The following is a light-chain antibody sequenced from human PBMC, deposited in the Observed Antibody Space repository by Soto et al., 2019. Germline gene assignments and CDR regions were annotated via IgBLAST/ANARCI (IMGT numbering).Light chain of an antibody. CDR2: GAS. J-gene: IGKJ4*01. CDR1: QSVSSSY. V-gene: IGKV3D-7*01. Sequence: EIVMTQSPATLSLSPGERATLSCRASQSVSSSYLSWYQQKPGQAPRLLIYGASTRATGIPARFSGSGSGTDFTLTISSLQPEDFAVYYCQQDYNLLFGGGTKVEIK. CDR3: QQDYNLL.